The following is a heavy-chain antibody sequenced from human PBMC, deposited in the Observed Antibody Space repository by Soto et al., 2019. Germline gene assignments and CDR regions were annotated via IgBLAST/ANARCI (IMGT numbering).Heavy chain of an antibody. Sequence: QLQLQESGSGLVKPSQTLSLTCAVSGGSISSGGYSWSWIRQPPGKGLEWIGYIYHSGNTYYNPPLKSRVTISVDRSQNQFSLTLSSVTAADTAVYYCARGPPHHYWGQGTLVTVSS. J-gene: IGHJ4*02. CDR1: GGSISSGGYS. V-gene: IGHV4-30-2*01. CDR3: ARGPPHHY. CDR2: IYHSGNT.